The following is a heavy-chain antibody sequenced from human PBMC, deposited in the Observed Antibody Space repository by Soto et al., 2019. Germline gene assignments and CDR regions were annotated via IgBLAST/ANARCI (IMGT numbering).Heavy chain of an antibody. V-gene: IGHV4-59*01. D-gene: IGHD3-9*01. CDR3: ARPLFAYDILSSEPIYYYVMDV. Sequence: SESLSRTCTVSGGSISSYYWSWIRQPPGKGLEWIGYIYDSGSTNYKPSLKSRVPISVDTSKNQFSLKLSPVTAADTAVYYCARPLFAYDILSSEPIYYYVMDVWGKENTVTVSS. CDR2: IYDSGST. CDR1: GGSISSYY. J-gene: IGHJ6*04.